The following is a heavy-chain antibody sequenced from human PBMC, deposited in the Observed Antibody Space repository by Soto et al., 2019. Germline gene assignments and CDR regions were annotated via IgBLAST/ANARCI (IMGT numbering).Heavy chain of an antibody. J-gene: IGHJ4*02. CDR2: ISSSGHTQ. CDR1: GFIFSDYY. Sequence: LRLSCAASGFIFSDYYMSWVRQAPGRGLEWLSDISSSGHTQFYADSVKGRFAVSRDNAKNFLYLQVNDLRADDTAVYYCGRGAAPPDYWGQGTLVTVSS. V-gene: IGHV3-11*01. D-gene: IGHD6-25*01. CDR3: GRGAAPPDY.